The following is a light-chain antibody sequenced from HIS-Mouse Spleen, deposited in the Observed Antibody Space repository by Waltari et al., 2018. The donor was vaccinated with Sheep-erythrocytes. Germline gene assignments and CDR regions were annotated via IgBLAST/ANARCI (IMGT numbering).Light chain of an antibody. Sequence: SYELTQPPSVSVSPGQTASITCPGAKLGDNSACWYQQKPGQSPVLVIYQDSKRPSGIPERFSGSNSGNTATLTISGTQAMDEADYYCQAWDSSTGVVFGGGTKLTVL. CDR3: QAWDSSTGVV. V-gene: IGLV3-1*01. J-gene: IGLJ2*01. CDR2: QDS. CDR1: KLGDNS.